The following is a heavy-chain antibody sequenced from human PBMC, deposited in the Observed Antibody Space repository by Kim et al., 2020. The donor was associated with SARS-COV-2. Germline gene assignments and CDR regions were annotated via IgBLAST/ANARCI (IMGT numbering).Heavy chain of an antibody. J-gene: IGHJ4*02. Sequence: NSNPSLKSRVTISVDTSKNQFSLKLSSGTAADTAVYYCARDRRGGPFDYWGQGTLVTVSS. D-gene: IGHD3-16*01. V-gene: IGHV4-59*01. CDR3: ARDRRGGPFDY.